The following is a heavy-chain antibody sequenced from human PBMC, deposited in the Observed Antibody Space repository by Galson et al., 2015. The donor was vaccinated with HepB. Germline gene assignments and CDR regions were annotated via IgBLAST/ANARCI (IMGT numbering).Heavy chain of an antibody. V-gene: IGHV3-7*01. Sequence: SLRLSCAASGFTFSSFWMSWVLPAPGQGLEWVANIKQAGSEKYYVDSVKGRFTISRDKAKNSMYLQMDSLRAEDTAVYYCARDHRLEDGSCYVYWGQGTLVTVSS. CDR1: GFTFSSFW. D-gene: IGHD2-2*01. CDR2: IKQAGSEK. CDR3: ARDHRLEDGSCYVY. J-gene: IGHJ4*02.